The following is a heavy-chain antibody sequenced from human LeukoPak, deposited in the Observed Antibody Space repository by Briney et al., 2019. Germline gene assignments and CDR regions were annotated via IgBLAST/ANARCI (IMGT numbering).Heavy chain of an antibody. Sequence: ASVKVSCKASGYTFTSYDINWVRQATGQGLEWMGWMNPNSGNTGYAQKFQGRVTITADESTSTAYMELSSLRSEDTAVYYCARAYYYDSSGYAHFDYWGQGTLVTVSS. CDR2: MNPNSGNT. CDR3: ARAYYYDSSGYAHFDY. J-gene: IGHJ4*02. V-gene: IGHV1-8*01. D-gene: IGHD3-22*01. CDR1: GYTFTSYD.